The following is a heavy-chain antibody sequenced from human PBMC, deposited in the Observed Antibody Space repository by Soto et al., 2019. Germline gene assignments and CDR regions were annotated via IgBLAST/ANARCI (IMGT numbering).Heavy chain of an antibody. CDR1: GYTFTSYD. V-gene: IGHV1-8*01. Sequence: ASVKVSFKASGYTFTSYDINWVRQATGQGLEWMGWMNPNSGNTGYAQKFQGRVTMTRNTSISTAYMELSSLRSEDTAVYYCARSIRITMVRGVKYYFDYWGQGTLVTVSS. CDR3: ARSIRITMVRGVKYYFDY. CDR2: MNPNSGNT. J-gene: IGHJ4*02. D-gene: IGHD3-10*01.